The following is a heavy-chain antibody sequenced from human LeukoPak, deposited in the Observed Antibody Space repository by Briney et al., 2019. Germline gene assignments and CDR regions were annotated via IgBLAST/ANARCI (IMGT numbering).Heavy chain of an antibody. J-gene: IGHJ5*02. CDR3: ARESYGYLTAAGTPNWFDP. CDR2: INSDGSST. Sequence: GGSLRLSCAASGFTFSSYWMHWVRQAPGKGLVWVSRINSDGSSTSYADSVKGRFTISRDNAKNTLYLQMNSLRDEDTAVYYCARESYGYLTAAGTPNWFDPWGQGTLVTVSS. D-gene: IGHD6-13*01. V-gene: IGHV3-74*01. CDR1: GFTFSSYW.